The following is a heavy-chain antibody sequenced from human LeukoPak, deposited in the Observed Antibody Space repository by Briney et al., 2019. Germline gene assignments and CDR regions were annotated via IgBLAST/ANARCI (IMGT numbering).Heavy chain of an antibody. CDR3: ATVSDSGSYYTY. V-gene: IGHV3-23*01. CDR1: GFTFSSYG. J-gene: IGHJ4*02. D-gene: IGHD3-10*01. CDR2: ISGSGNRT. Sequence: GGTLRLSCAASGFTFSSYGMNWVRQAPGKGLEWVSAISGSGNRTFYADSVKGRFTISRDNSKNTLYLQMNSLRAEDTAVYYCATVSDSGSYYTYWGQGTLVTVSS.